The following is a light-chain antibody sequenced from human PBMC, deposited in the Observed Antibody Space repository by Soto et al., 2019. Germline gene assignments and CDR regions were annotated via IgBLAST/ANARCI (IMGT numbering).Light chain of an antibody. CDR1: QSVSSSY. CDR2: GAS. J-gene: IGKJ1*01. CDR3: QQYGSSAWT. V-gene: IGKV3-20*01. Sequence: EIVLTQSPGTLSLSPGERATLSCRASQSVSSSYLAWYQQKPGQAPRLLIYGASSRATGIPDRFSGSGSGTDFTLTISRLEPAAVAVYYCQQYGSSAWTFGQGTKVEIK.